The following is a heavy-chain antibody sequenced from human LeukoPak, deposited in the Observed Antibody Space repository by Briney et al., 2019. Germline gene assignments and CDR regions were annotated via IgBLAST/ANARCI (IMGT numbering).Heavy chain of an antibody. J-gene: IGHJ4*02. CDR1: GFTFSSYS. CDR3: AKVKTAVAGGPFDY. Sequence: GGSLRLSCAASGFTFSSYSMNWVRQAPGKGLKWVSAISGSGGSTYYADSVKGRFTISRDNSKNTLYLQMNSLRAEDTAVYYCAKVKTAVAGGPFDYWGQGTLVTVSS. V-gene: IGHV3-23*01. D-gene: IGHD6-19*01. CDR2: ISGSGGST.